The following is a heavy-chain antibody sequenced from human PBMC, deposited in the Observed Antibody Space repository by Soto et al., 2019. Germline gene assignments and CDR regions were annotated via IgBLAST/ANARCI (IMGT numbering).Heavy chain of an antibody. CDR3: TRGYSGYGNFDY. CDR2: INSDATST. Sequence: TGGSLRRSCADSGLTISWFWMHWVRQAPGKGLVWVSRINSDATSTTYAASVKGRFTISRDNAENTLYLQMNSLTVDDTAVYFCTRGYSGYGNFDYWVQGALVTVSA. CDR1: GLTISWFW. V-gene: IGHV3-74*01. D-gene: IGHD5-12*01. J-gene: IGHJ4*02.